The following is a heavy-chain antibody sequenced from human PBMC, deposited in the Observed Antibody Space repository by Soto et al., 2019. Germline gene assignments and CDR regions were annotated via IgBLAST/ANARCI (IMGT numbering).Heavy chain of an antibody. CDR2: ISAYNGNT. J-gene: IGHJ4*02. CDR3: ARSTMVRGVIPRDY. V-gene: IGHV1-18*04. CDR1: GYTFTSYG. Sequence: QVQLVQSGAEVKKPGASGKVSCKASGYTFTSYGISWVRQAPGQGLEWMGWISAYNGNTNYAQKLQGRVTMTTDACTSTAYMELRSLRSDDTAVYYCARSTMVRGVIPRDYWGQGTLVTVSS. D-gene: IGHD3-10*01.